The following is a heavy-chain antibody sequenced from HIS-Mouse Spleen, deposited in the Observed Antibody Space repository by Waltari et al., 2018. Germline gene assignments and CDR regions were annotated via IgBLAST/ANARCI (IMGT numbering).Heavy chain of an antibody. CDR1: GFTFSSYA. Sequence: EVQLLESGGGLVQPGGSLRLSCAASGFTFSSYAMSWVRQAPGKGLGWVSESSGSGGSTYYADSVKGRFTISRDNSKNTLYLQMNSLRAEDTAVYYCAQNYYGSGSYYYWGQGTLVTVSS. V-gene: IGHV3-23*01. D-gene: IGHD3-10*01. CDR2: SSGSGGST. J-gene: IGHJ4*02. CDR3: AQNYYGSGSYYY.